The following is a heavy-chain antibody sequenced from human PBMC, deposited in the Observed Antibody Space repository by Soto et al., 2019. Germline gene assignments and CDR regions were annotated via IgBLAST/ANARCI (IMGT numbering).Heavy chain of an antibody. CDR3: AKGGATYGLLTHDY. V-gene: IGHV3-23*01. D-gene: IGHD3-9*01. CDR2: ITGTSANT. Sequence: EVQLLESGGGLVQPGGSLRLSCAASRFTFSNFAMSWVRQAPGKGLEWVSTITGTSANTYYTDSVKSRFAISRHNSQNTLYLQMNSLTTEDTAVYYCAKGGATYGLLTHDYWGQGTLVTVSS. J-gene: IGHJ4*02. CDR1: RFTFSNFA.